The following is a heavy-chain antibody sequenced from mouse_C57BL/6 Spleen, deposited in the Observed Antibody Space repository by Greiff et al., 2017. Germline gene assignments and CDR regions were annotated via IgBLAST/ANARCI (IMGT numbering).Heavy chain of an antibody. Sequence: VQLQQSGAELVKPGASVQLSCKASGYTFTSYCMRWVKQRPGQGLEWIGMIHPNRGSTNYNAKFKGKATLTADKSSSTAYMQRRSLTSEDSAVYYCERSDYGDYRGQSTTLTVAS. CDR3: ERSDYGDY. J-gene: IGHJ2*01. CDR2: IHPNRGST. V-gene: IGHV1-64*01. D-gene: IGHD1-2*01. CDR1: GYTFTSYC.